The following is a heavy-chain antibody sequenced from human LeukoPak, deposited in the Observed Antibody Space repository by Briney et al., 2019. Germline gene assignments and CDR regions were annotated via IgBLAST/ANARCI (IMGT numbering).Heavy chain of an antibody. J-gene: IGHJ6*02. Sequence: GGSLRLSCAASGFPFSSYSMNWVRQAPGKGLEWVSYISSSSSTIYYADSGKGRFTISRDNAKNSLYLQMDSLRAEDTAVYYCARDPSSGSYNYYYYYGMDVWGQGTTVTVSS. CDR1: GFPFSSYS. V-gene: IGHV3-48*01. CDR2: ISSSSSTI. CDR3: ARDPSSGSYNYYYYYGMDV. D-gene: IGHD1-26*01.